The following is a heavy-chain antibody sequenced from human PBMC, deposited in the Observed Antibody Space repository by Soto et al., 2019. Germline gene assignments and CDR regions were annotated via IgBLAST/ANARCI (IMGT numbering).Heavy chain of an antibody. CDR3: ARQLAQLYYYYYGMDV. J-gene: IGHJ6*02. CDR1: GFTFSSYA. V-gene: IGHV3-23*01. Sequence: GGSLRLSCAASGFTFSSYAMSWVRQAPGKGLEWVSAISGSGGSTYYADSVKGRFTISRDNSKNTLYLQMNSLRAEDTAVYYCARQLAQLYYYYYGMDVWGQGTTVTVSS. CDR2: ISGSGGST. D-gene: IGHD6-6*01.